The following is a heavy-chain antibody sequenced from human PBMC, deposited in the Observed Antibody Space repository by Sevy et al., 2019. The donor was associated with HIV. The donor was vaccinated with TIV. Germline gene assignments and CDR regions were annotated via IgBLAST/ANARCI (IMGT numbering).Heavy chain of an antibody. CDR2: IYNSGST. CDR1: GGSISSYD. V-gene: IGHV4-59*12. CDR3: ARGDHDTRFLDV. J-gene: IGHJ6*02. D-gene: IGHD1-1*01. Sequence: SETLSLTCTVSGGSISSYDWSWIRQPPGKGLEWIGYIYNSGSTNYNPSLKSRVTISVDTSKNQFSLKVTSVTAADTAVYYCARGDHDTRFLDVWGQGTTVTVSS.